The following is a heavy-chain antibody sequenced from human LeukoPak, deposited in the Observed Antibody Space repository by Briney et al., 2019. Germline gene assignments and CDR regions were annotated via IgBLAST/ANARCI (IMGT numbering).Heavy chain of an antibody. CDR2: FDPEDGET. D-gene: IGHD6-13*01. CDR3: ATRFGLAAAACFDY. Sequence: ASVKVSCKVSGYTLTELSMHWVRQAPGKGLEWMGGFDPEDGETIYAQKFQGRVTMTEDTSTDTAYMELSSRRSEDTAVYYCATRFGLAAAACFDYWGQGTLVTVSS. V-gene: IGHV1-24*01. CDR1: GYTLTELS. J-gene: IGHJ4*02.